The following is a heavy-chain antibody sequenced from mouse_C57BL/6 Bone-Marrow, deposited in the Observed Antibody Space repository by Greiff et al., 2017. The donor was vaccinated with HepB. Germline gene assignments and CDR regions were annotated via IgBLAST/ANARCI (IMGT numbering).Heavy chain of an antibody. D-gene: IGHD1-1*01. CDR2: ISYDGSN. Sequence: EVKLVESGPGLVKPSQSLSLTCSVTGYSITSGYYWNWIRQFPGNKLEWMGYISYDGSNNYNPSLKNRISITRDTSKNQFFLKLNSVTTEDTATYYCAKITTVDYYAMDYWGQGTSVTVSS. V-gene: IGHV3-6*01. J-gene: IGHJ4*01. CDR1: GYSITSGYY. CDR3: AKITTVDYYAMDY.